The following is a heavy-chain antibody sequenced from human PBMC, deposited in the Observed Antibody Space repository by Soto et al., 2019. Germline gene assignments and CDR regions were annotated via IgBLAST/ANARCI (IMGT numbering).Heavy chain of an antibody. CDR2: INHSGST. CDR3: ARGLNRYNWNKPFDP. Sequence: PSETLSLTCAVYGGSFSGYYWSWIRQPPGKGLEWIGEINHSGSTNYNPSLKSRVTISVDTSKNQFSLKLSSVTAADTAVYYCARGLNRYNWNKPFDPWGQGTLVTVSS. V-gene: IGHV4-34*01. CDR1: GGSFSGYY. J-gene: IGHJ5*02. D-gene: IGHD1-20*01.